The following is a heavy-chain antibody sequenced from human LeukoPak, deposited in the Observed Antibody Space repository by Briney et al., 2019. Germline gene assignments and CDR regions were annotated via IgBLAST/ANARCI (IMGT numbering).Heavy chain of an antibody. CDR2: INHSGST. J-gene: IGHJ4*02. D-gene: IGHD3-9*01. V-gene: IGHV4-34*01. CDR3: AKRRYFDWFFIN. CDR1: GGSFSGYY. Sequence: SETLSLTCAVYGGSFSGYYWSWIRQPPGKGLEWIGEINHSGSTNYNPSLKSRVTISVDTSKNQFSLKLNSVTAADTAVYYCAKRRYFDWFFINWGQGTLVTVSS.